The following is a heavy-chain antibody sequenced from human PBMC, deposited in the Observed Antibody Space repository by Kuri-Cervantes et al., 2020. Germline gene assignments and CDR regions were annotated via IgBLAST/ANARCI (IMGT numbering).Heavy chain of an antibody. CDR3: TRIAARVLWVRAFDI. CDR1: GFTFGDYA. D-gene: IGHD6-25*01. J-gene: IGHJ3*02. V-gene: IGHV3-49*04. CDR2: IRSKAYGGTT. Sequence: GESPKISFTAPGFTFGDYAMSWVRQAPGKGLECVGFIRSKAYGGTTEYAAFVKGRFTISRVVSKSITYLQINSLKTEDTAVYYCTRIAARVLWVRAFDIWGQGTMVTVSS.